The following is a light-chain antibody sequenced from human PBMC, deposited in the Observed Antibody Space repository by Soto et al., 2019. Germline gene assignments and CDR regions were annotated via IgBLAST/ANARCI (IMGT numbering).Light chain of an antibody. V-gene: IGKV3-11*01. CDR1: QTINNN. Sequence: VMTQAPATLSVSPGERATLSCRASQTINNNIAWYQLKDGQAPRLLIYHASNRATGIPARFSGSGSGTDFTLTISSLEPEDFAVYYCQQRSNWPPITFGQGTRLEIK. J-gene: IGKJ5*01. CDR3: QQRSNWPPIT. CDR2: HAS.